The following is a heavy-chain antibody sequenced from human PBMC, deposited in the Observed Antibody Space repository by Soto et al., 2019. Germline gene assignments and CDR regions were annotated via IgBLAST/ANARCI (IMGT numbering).Heavy chain of an antibody. CDR3: ARGRRDGYREYYYYYGMDV. CDR2: ISAYNGNT. CDR1: GYTFTSYG. J-gene: IGHJ6*02. V-gene: IGHV1-18*01. D-gene: IGHD5-12*01. Sequence: QVQLVQSGAEVKKPGASVKVSCKASGYTFTSYGISWVRQAPGQGLEWMGWISAYNGNTNYAQQLQGRVTLTTDTSTSTAYMELRSLRSDDTAVYYCARGRRDGYREYYYYYGMDVWGQGTTVTVSS.